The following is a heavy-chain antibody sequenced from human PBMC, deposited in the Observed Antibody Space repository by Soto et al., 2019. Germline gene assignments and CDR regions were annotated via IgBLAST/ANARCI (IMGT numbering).Heavy chain of an antibody. CDR3: VKDIFVGFCGDGFDI. CDR1: GFTFNDYA. Sequence: EAQLVESGGGLVQPGRSLRLSCAASGFTFNDYAMHWVRQVPGKGLEWVSGISWNGGKIAYADSVKGRFTISRDNAKNSLNLQMSSLRAEDTALYYCVKDIFVGFCGDGFDIWGQGTMVTVSS. J-gene: IGHJ3*02. D-gene: IGHD1-26*01. V-gene: IGHV3-9*01. CDR2: ISWNGGKI.